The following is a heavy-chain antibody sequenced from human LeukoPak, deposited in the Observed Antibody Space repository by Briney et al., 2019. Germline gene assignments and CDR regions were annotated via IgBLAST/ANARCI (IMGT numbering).Heavy chain of an antibody. CDR2: ISYDGSNK. J-gene: IGHJ4*02. CDR3: AKDYGSWYDAYFDY. Sequence: GGSLRLSCAASGFTFSSYGMHWVRQAPGKGLEWVAVISYDGSNKYYADSVKGRFTISRDNSKNTLYLQMNSLRAEDTAVYYCAKDYGSWYDAYFDYWGQGTLVTVSS. CDR1: GFTFSSYG. V-gene: IGHV3-30*18. D-gene: IGHD6-13*01.